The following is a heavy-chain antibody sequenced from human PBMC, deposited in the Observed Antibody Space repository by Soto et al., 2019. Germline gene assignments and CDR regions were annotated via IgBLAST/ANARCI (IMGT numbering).Heavy chain of an antibody. CDR1: GFTFSSYV. V-gene: IGHV3-33*01. CDR2: IWYDGSNK. Sequence: GGSLRLSCAASGFTFSSYVMHWVRQAPGKGLEWVAVIWYDGSNKYYADSVKGRFTISRDNSKNTLYLQMNSLRAEDTAVYYCARTAANDAFYIWGQGKMVTVS. CDR3: ARTAANDAFYI. J-gene: IGHJ3*02. D-gene: IGHD2-21*02.